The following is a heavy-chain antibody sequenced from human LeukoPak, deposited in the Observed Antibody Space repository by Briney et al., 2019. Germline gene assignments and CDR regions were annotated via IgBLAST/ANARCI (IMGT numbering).Heavy chain of an antibody. D-gene: IGHD3-10*01. V-gene: IGHV4-59*01. Sequence: PSETLSLTCTVSGGSISSYYWSWIRQPPGKGLGWIGYIYYSGSTNYNPSLKSRVTISVDTSKNQFSLKLSSVTAADTAVYYCARGPYVSGSQTFDYWGQGTLVTVSS. CDR3: ARGPYVSGSQTFDY. CDR2: IYYSGST. CDR1: GGSISSYY. J-gene: IGHJ4*02.